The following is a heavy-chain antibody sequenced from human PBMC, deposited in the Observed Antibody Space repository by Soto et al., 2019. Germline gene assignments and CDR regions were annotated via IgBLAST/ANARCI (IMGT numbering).Heavy chain of an antibody. V-gene: IGHV1-46*01. D-gene: IGHD3-10*01. CDR3: ARAPMVRGVKILSYFGY. Sequence: ASVKVSCKASGYTFTSYYMHCVRQAPGQGLEWMGTINPSGGSTSHAQKFQGRVTMTMDTSTSTVYIELSSLRTEDAAAYHCARAPMVRGVKILSYFGYWRKGTLVTVSS. CDR2: INPSGGST. CDR1: GYTFTSYY. J-gene: IGHJ4*02.